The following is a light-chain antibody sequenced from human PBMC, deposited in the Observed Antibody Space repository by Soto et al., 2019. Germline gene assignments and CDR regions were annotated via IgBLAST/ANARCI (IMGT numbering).Light chain of an antibody. CDR3: AAWDDSLNGPV. V-gene: IGLV1-44*01. Sequence: QPVLTQPPSASVTPGQRVSISCSGSSSNIGNNTVNWYQQFPETAPRLLIYTTNQRPSGVPDRFSGSKSGTSASLAISGLQSEDEADYYCAAWDDSLNGPVFGGGTKLT. CDR2: TTN. J-gene: IGLJ3*02. CDR1: SSNIGNNT.